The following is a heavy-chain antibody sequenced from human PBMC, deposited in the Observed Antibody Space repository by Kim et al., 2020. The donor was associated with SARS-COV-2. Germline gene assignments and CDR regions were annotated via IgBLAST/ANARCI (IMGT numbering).Heavy chain of an antibody. J-gene: IGHJ6*02. CDR1: GFTFSSYG. Sequence: GGSLRLSCAASGFTFSSYGMHWVRQAPGKGLEWVAVIWYDGSNKYYADSVKGRFTISRDNSKNTLYLQMNSLRAEDTAVYYCARDSPGIVALDVWGQGTTVTVSS. V-gene: IGHV3-33*01. D-gene: IGHD5-12*01. CDR3: ARDSPGIVALDV. CDR2: IWYDGSNK.